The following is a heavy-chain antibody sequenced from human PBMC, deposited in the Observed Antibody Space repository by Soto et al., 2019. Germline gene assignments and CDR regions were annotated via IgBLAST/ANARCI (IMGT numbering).Heavy chain of an antibody. D-gene: IGHD3-3*01. CDR3: ARQYDFWSGSPPSSGYYGMDV. CDR2: IYHSGST. Sequence: SETLSLTCAVSGGSISSGGYSWSWIRQPPGKGLEWIGYIYHSGSTYYNPSLKSRATISVDRSKNQFSLKLSSVTAADTAVYYCARQYDFWSGSPPSSGYYGMDVWGQGTTVTVSS. J-gene: IGHJ6*02. CDR1: GGSISSGGYS. V-gene: IGHV4-30-2*01.